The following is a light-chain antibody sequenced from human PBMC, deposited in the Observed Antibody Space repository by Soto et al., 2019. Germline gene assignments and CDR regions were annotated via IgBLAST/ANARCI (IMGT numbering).Light chain of an antibody. J-gene: IGLJ2*01. CDR1: SSDVGSYNL. CDR2: EGS. CDR3: CSYGGSRTLV. Sequence: QSVLTQPASVSGSPGQSSTISCTGTSSDVGSYNLVSWYQQHPGKAPKIMIYEGSKRPSGVSNRFSGSKSGNTASLTISGLQAEDEADYYCCSYGGSRTLVFGGGTKLTVL. V-gene: IGLV2-23*01.